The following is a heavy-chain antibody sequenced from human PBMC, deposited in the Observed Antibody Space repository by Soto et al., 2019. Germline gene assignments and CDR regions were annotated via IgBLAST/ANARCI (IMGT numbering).Heavy chain of an antibody. CDR3: AVWSALTQYYFDS. CDR1: DASFSGSY. Sequence: SETLSHTCAGSDASFSGSYWSWIRQPPGKGLEWIGYAYYSGTTVYNPSLKSRVSISVDTSKKHVSLRLNSVTAADTAVYYCAVWSALTQYYFDSWGHGTLVTVSS. D-gene: IGHD3-3*01. J-gene: IGHJ4*01. CDR2: AYYSGTT. V-gene: IGHV4-59*13.